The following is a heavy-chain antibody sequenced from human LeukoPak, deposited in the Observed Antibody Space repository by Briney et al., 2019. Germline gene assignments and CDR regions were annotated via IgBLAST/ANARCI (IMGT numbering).Heavy chain of an antibody. CDR3: ATEDVVIPTATQRPLDY. Sequence: SETLSLTCTVSGGSIRNSHYFWGWVRQPPGKGLEWIGSIYYSGSTYYNPSLKSRVTISMDMSENHFSLNLSSATAADTAFYYCATEDVVIPTATQRPLDYWGQGILVTVSS. CDR2: IYYSGST. CDR1: GGSIRNSHYF. J-gene: IGHJ4*02. D-gene: IGHD2-2*01. V-gene: IGHV4-39*02.